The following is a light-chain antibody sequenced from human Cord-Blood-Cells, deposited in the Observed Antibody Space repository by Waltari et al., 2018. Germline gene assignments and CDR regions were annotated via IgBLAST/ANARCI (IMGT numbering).Light chain of an antibody. J-gene: IGLJ2*01. CDR2: EGG. V-gene: IGLV2-23*03. CDR1: SSAVGSYNL. Sequence: QSALTQPASVSGSPGQSITISCTAPSSAVGSYNLVSWYHQHPVKAPKLMIYEGGKRPSGVSNRFSGSKSGNTASLTISGLQAEDEADYYCCSYAGSSTFVVFGGGTKLTVL. CDR3: CSYAGSSTFVV.